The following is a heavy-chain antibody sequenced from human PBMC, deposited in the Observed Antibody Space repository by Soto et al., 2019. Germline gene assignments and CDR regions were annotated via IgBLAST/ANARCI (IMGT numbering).Heavy chain of an antibody. V-gene: IGHV2-5*01. Sequence: SGPTLVNPTHTLTLTCTFSGFSLITSGVGVGWIRQPPGKALEWLALIYWNDDKRYSPSLKSRLTITKDTSKNQVVLTMTNMDPVDTATYYCAHRRGGYSSSWYGPFDPWGQGTLVTVSS. D-gene: IGHD6-13*01. CDR2: IYWNDDK. J-gene: IGHJ5*02. CDR3: AHRRGGYSSSWYGPFDP. CDR1: GFSLITSGVG.